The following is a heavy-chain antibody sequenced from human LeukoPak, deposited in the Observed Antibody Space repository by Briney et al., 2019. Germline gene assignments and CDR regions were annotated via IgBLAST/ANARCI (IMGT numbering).Heavy chain of an antibody. J-gene: IGHJ4*02. CDR1: GFTFSSFS. D-gene: IGHD2-8*01. Sequence: GGSLRLSCAASGFTFSSFSMNWVRQAPGKGLEWVSSISTSSSYIYYADSVKGRFTISRDNAKKSLYLEMNSLRAENTAVYYCARDVGLMVYAFDYWGQGILVTVSS. CDR3: ARDVGLMVYAFDY. V-gene: IGHV3-21*01. CDR2: ISTSSSYI.